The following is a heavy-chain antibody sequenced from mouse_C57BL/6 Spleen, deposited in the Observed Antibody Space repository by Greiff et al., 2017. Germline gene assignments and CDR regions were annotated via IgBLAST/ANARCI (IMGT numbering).Heavy chain of an antibody. Sequence: EVKVEESGGGLVQPGGSMKLSCVASGFTFSNYWMNWVRQSPEKGLEWVAQIRLKSDNYATHYAESVKGRFTISRDDSKSSVYLQMNNLRAEDTGIYYCTGPSHWYFDVWGTGTTVTVSS. CDR2: IRLKSDNYAT. J-gene: IGHJ1*03. V-gene: IGHV6-3*01. CDR3: TGPSHWYFDV. CDR1: GFTFSNYW. D-gene: IGHD6-1*01.